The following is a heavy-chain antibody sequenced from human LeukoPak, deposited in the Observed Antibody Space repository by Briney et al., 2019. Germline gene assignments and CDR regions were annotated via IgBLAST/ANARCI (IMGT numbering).Heavy chain of an antibody. J-gene: IGHJ5*02. D-gene: IGHD3-22*01. V-gene: IGHV1-8*01. CDR3: ARESPSRYDSSGYYYGWFDP. Sequence: GASVKVSCKASGYTFTSYDINWGRQATGQGLECMGWMNPNSGNTGYAQKFQGRVTMTRNTSISTAYMELSSLRSEDTAVYYCARESPSRYDSSGYYYGWFDPWGQGTLVTVSS. CDR1: GYTFTSYD. CDR2: MNPNSGNT.